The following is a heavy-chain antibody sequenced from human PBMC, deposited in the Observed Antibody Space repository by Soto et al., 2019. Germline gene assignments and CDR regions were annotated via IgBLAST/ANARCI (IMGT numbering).Heavy chain of an antibody. CDR1: GYTFTDYY. CDR3: VKGEYYYDSSGYYPFDY. CDR2: INPDTGGT. D-gene: IGHD3-22*01. J-gene: IGHJ4*02. V-gene: IGHV1-2*02. Sequence: ASVKVSCKAAGYTFTDYYLHWVRQVPGQGLEWVGWINPDTGGTDYAEKFQDRVTLTRDTSIRTAYMDLTSLRADDTAVYYCVKGEYYYDSSGYYPFDYWGQGTLVTVSS.